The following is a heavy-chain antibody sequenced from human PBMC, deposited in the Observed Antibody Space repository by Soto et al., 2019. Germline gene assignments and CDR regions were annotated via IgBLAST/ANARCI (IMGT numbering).Heavy chain of an antibody. V-gene: IGHV4-59*01. CDR1: GGSISNFY. Sequence: ASETLSLTCTVSGGSISNFYWSWIRQPPGKGLEWIGYISYSGSTNYNPSLKSRVSISVNTNKNQLPLHLTSVPAADTAVYYCARAPMVLSRSYFDSWGQGTPVTVSS. D-gene: IGHD2-8*01. J-gene: IGHJ4*02. CDR2: ISYSGST. CDR3: ARAPMVLSRSYFDS.